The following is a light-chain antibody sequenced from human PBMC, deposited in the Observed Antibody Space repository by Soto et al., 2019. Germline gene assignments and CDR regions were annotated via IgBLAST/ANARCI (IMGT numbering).Light chain of an antibody. J-gene: IGKJ5*01. V-gene: IGKV3-15*01. Sequence: RGMTQSPGTLAGSPGEKCTLSCTAGHKSHTNLAWYQQKTGQAPRLLFYGASTGATGLPARFSGSGSGTEFTLTINSLQAEDCAVYYCQQSYTSPRTFGEGTRLEIK. CDR2: GAS. CDR3: QQSYTSPRT. CDR1: HKSHTN.